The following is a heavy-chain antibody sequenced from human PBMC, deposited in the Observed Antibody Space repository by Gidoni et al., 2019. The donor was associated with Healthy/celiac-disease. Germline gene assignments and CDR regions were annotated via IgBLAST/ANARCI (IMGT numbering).Heavy chain of an antibody. D-gene: IGHD6-13*01. CDR3: ARGGVGFGVDGYSSSWYYYYGMDV. Sequence: QVQLQESGPGLVKPSQTLSLTCTVSGGSISSGGYYWSWIRQHPGKGLEWIGYIYSSGSTYYNPSLKSRVTISVDSSKNQFSLKLSSVTAADTAVYYCARGGVGFGVDGYSSSWYYYYGMDVWGQGTTVTVSS. J-gene: IGHJ6*02. CDR2: IYSSGST. CDR1: GGSISSGGYY. V-gene: IGHV4-31*03.